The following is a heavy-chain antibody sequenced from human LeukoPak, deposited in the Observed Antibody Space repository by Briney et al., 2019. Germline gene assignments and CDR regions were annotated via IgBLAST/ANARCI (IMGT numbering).Heavy chain of an antibody. D-gene: IGHD3-3*01. CDR1: GGSISSSSYY. Sequence: PSETLSLTCTVSGGSISSSSYYWGWIRQPLGRRLEWIGCIYYRGSTYYNPSIKSRVTISGDTSKNQFSLKLSSVTAADTAVYYCASTAIDPYDFWSGSYFDYWGQGTLVTVSS. V-gene: IGHV4-39*07. J-gene: IGHJ4*02. CDR3: ASTAIDPYDFWSGSYFDY. CDR2: IYYRGST.